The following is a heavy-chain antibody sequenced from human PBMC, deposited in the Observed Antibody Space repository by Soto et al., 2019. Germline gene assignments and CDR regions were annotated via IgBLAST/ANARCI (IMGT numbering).Heavy chain of an antibody. CDR2: ITSDGKSK. J-gene: IGHJ5*02. V-gene: IGHV3-74*01. CDR3: ARESGDWPLNWFDP. CDR1: GFNFTNHW. Sequence: VHLVESGGGLVQPWGSLRLSCAASGFNFTNHWMHWVRQAPGKGLVWVSRITSDGKSKAYAESVKGRFAISRDNAKNTVYLQMNGLTVEDTAVYYCARESGDWPLNWFDPWGQGTLVTVSS. D-gene: IGHD2-21*02.